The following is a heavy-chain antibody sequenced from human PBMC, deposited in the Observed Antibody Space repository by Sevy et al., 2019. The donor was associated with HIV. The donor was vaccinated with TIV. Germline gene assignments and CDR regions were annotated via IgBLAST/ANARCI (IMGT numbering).Heavy chain of an antibody. CDR3: ARDVPPSATTVAHFDC. V-gene: IGHV3-48*03. J-gene: IGHJ4*02. D-gene: IGHD4-17*01. CDR2: ISNSGTTI. CDR1: GFTFSSYE. Sequence: GGSLRLSCAASGFTFSSYEMNWVRQAPGKGLEWVSYISNSGTTISYSDSVKGRFTISRDNARNSLYLQMNSLSAEDTAVYYCARDVPPSATTVAHFDCWGQGTLVTVSS.